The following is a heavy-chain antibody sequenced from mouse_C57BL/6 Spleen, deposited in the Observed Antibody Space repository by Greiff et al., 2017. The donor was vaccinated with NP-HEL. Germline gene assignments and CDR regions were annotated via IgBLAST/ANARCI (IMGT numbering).Heavy chain of an antibody. CDR3: ARSSLLDYAMDY. CDR2: IDPSDSYT. J-gene: IGHJ4*01. Sequence: VQLQQPGAELVMPGASVKLSCKASGYTFTSYWMHWVKQRPGQGLEWIGEIDPSDSYTNYNQKFKGKSTLTVDKSSSTAYMQLSSLTSEDSAVYYCARSSLLDYAMDYWGQGTSVTVSS. D-gene: IGHD2-1*01. CDR1: GYTFTSYW. V-gene: IGHV1-69*01.